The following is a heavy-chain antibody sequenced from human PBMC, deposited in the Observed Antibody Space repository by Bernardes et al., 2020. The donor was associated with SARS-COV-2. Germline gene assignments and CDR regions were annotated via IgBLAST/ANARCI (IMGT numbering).Heavy chain of an antibody. V-gene: IGHV1-24*01. Sequence: ASVKVSCMVSGYTLTELSMHWVRQAPGKGLEWMGGFDPEDGETIYAQKFQGRVTMTEDTSTDTAYMELSSLRSEDTAVYYCATSRAYGDYANWFDPWGQGTLVTVSS. CDR1: GYTLTELS. CDR3: ATSRAYGDYANWFDP. J-gene: IGHJ5*02. CDR2: FDPEDGET. D-gene: IGHD4-17*01.